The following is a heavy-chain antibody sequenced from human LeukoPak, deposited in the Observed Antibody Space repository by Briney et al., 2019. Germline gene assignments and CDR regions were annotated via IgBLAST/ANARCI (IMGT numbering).Heavy chain of an antibody. CDR3: ARAPLGRDGETGPLDY. CDR1: GFTFSSYS. V-gene: IGHV3-21*01. CDR2: ISSSSSYI. Sequence: GGSLRLSCAASGFTFSSYSMNWVRQAPGKGLEWVSSISSSSSYIYYADSVKGRFTISRDNAKNSLYLQMNSLRAEDTAVYYCARAPLGRDGETGPLDYWGQGTLVTVSS. D-gene: IGHD7-27*01. J-gene: IGHJ4*02.